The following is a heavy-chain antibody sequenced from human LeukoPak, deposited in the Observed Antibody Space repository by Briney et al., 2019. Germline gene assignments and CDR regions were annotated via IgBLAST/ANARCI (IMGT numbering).Heavy chain of an antibody. J-gene: IGHJ6*03. Sequence: ASVKVSCKASGYTFTGYYMHWVRQAPGQGLEWMGWINPNSGGTNYAQKFQGRVTMTRDTSISTAYMELSRLRSEDTAVYYCARLGTPTYYDFWSGTTYYYYYYMDVWGKGTTVTVSS. CDR2: INPNSGGT. CDR1: GYTFTGYY. V-gene: IGHV1-2*02. D-gene: IGHD3-3*01. CDR3: ARLGTPTYYDFWSGTTYYYYYYMDV.